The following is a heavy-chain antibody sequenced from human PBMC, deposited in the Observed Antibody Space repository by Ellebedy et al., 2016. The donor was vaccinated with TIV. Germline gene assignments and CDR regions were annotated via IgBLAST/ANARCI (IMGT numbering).Heavy chain of an antibody. V-gene: IGHV3-73*01. CDR2: IRSKANSYAT. CDR3: ATRGSGHY. D-gene: IGHD3-10*01. CDR1: GFTFSGSA. Sequence: GESLKISXEASGFTFSGSAMHWVRQASGKGLEWVGRIRSKANSYATAYTASVKGRFSISRDDSKNTAYLQMNSLKTEDTAVYYCATRGSGHYWGQGTPVTVSS. J-gene: IGHJ4*02.